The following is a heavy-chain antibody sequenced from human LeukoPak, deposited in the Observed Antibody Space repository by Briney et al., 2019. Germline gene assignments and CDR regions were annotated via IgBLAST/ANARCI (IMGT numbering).Heavy chain of an antibody. Sequence: GGSLRLSCAASGLTFTNAWVSWVRQAPGKGLEWVGRITKADDGATDYAAPVKGRFTISRDDSKNTLYLQMNSLKTEDTALYYCTTLSYVGGYWGQGTLVTVSS. J-gene: IGHJ4*02. CDR1: GLTFTNAW. D-gene: IGHD3-16*02. CDR2: ITKADDGAT. V-gene: IGHV3-15*01. CDR3: TTLSYVGGY.